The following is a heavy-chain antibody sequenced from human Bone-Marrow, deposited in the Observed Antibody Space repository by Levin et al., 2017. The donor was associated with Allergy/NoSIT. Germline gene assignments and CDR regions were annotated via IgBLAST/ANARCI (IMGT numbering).Heavy chain of an antibody. V-gene: IGHV1-8*01. CDR2: MNPNSGNT. Sequence: GESLKISCKASGYTFTSYDINWVRQATGQGLEWMGWMNPNSGNTGYAQKFQGRVTMTRNTSISTAYMELSSLRSEDTAVYYCARLVSMRPAVAGTRRWDYYYYGMDGWGQGTTVTVSS. D-gene: IGHD6-19*01. CDR3: ARLVSMRPAVAGTRRWDYYYYGMDG. J-gene: IGHJ6*02. CDR1: GYTFTSYD.